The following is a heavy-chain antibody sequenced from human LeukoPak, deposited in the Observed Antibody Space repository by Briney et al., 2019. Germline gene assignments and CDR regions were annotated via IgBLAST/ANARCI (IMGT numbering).Heavy chain of an antibody. J-gene: IGHJ4*02. D-gene: IGHD1-1*01. Sequence: SVKVSCRASGGTFSSYAISWVRQAPGQGLEWMGGIIPIFGTANYAQKFQGRVTITADESTSTAYMELSSLRSEDTAVYYCARDQEYIRGAHEPYFDYWGQGTLVTVSS. CDR3: ARDQEYIRGAHEPYFDY. V-gene: IGHV1-69*13. CDR2: IIPIFGTA. CDR1: GGTFSSYA.